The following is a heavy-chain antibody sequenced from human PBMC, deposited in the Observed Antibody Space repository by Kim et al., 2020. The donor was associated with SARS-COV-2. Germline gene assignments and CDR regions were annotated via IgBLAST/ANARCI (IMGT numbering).Heavy chain of an antibody. CDR2: ISYSGNS. Sequence: SETLSLTCSVSGGSIRSGGKFWTWLRQHPAKGLEWIGYISYSGNSHYSPSLRSRVSISLQTSENQFSLELTSVTAADTAVYYCARGQPLDYWGQGILVT. CDR3: ARGQPLDY. CDR1: GGSIRSGGKF. V-gene: IGHV4-31*03. J-gene: IGHJ4*02. D-gene: IGHD2-2*01.